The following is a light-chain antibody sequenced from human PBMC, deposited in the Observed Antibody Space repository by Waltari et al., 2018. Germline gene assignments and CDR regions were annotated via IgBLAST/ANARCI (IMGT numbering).Light chain of an antibody. CDR1: QSVSRQ. Sequence: IVLTLSPATLSLSRGGGATLSCRARQSVSRQLVWLEQTRGKAPRLLIYDASYRATGIPARFSGSGYATDYALTISSLGPKDVAVYCCQQCNNAPPTFGQGTKVEMK. CDR3: QQCNNAPPT. V-gene: IGKV3-11*01. CDR2: DAS. J-gene: IGKJ1*01.